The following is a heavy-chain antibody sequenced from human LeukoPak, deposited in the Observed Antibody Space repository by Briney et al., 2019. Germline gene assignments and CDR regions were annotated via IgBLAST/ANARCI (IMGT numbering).Heavy chain of an antibody. Sequence: GVSLRLSCAASGSTFNNYAMSWVRQAPGKGRQWVSIINGSGGSTYYADSVKGRVTISRDNSNNTLYLVMHHMRAQDSDVYSCANGAGSGTTSWYFDLWGRGTMVTVSS. CDR2: INGSGGST. J-gene: IGHJ2*01. D-gene: IGHD1-1*01. CDR1: GSTFNNYA. CDR3: ANGAGSGTTSWYFDL. V-gene: IGHV3-23*01.